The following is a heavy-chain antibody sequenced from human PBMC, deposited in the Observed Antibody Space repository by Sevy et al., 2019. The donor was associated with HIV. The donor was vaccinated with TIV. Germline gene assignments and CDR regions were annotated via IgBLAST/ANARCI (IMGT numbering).Heavy chain of an antibody. Sequence: KQSQTLSLTCAISGDSVSSNSAVWNWIRQSTSRGLEWLGRTYYRSKWYNDYTVSVKSRITINPDTSKNQFSLQLNSVTPEDTAMYYCARKDDSVGSFDIWGQGTMVTVSS. D-gene: IGHD3-16*01. CDR3: ARKDDSVGSFDI. V-gene: IGHV6-1*01. CDR2: TYYRSKWYN. CDR1: GDSVSSNSAV. J-gene: IGHJ3*02.